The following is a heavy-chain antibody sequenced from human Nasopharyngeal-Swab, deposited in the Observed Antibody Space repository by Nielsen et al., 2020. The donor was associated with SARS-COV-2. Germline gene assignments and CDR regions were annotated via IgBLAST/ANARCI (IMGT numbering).Heavy chain of an antibody. CDR2: ITSSSTYM. J-gene: IGHJ4*02. CDR3: ASRPRAGY. V-gene: IGHV3-21*01. Sequence: VRQAPGKGLEWVSSITSSSTYMYYTDPVEGRFTISRDNAKNSLFLQMNSLRGEDTAVYYCASRPRAGYWGQGTLVTVSS.